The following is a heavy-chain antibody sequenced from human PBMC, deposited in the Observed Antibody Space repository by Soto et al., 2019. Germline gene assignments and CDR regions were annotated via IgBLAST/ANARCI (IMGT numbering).Heavy chain of an antibody. V-gene: IGHV3-21*01. CDR3: ARHERGSYDFWSGYEYWFDP. CDR1: GFTFSSYS. CDR2: ISSSSSYI. Sequence: PGGSLRLSCAASGFTFSSYSMNWVRQAPGKGLEWVSSISSSSSYIYYADSVKGRFTISRDNAKNSLYLQMNSLRAEDTAVYYCARHERGSYDFWSGYEYWFDPWGQGTLVTVSS. D-gene: IGHD3-3*01. J-gene: IGHJ5*02.